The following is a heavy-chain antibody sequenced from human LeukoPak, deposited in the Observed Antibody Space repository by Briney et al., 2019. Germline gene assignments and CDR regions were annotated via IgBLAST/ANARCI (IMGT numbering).Heavy chain of an antibody. J-gene: IGHJ4*02. CDR3: AKEMGKTLFPPFDY. V-gene: IGHV3-74*01. D-gene: IGHD1-26*01. CDR1: GFTFSSYW. CDR2: INSDGSST. Sequence: PGGSLRLSCAASGFTFSSYWMHWVRQAPGKGLVWVSRINSDGSSTSYADSVKGRFTISRDNSKNTLYLQMNSLRAEDTAVYYCAKEMGKTLFPPFDYWGQGTLVTVSS.